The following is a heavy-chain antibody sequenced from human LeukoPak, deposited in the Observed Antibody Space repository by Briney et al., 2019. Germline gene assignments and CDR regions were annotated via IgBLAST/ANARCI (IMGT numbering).Heavy chain of an antibody. J-gene: IGHJ4*02. CDR1: GGSISSSSYY. Sequence: SETLSLTCTVSGGSISSSSYYWGWIRQPPGKGLEWIGSIYYSGSTYYNPSLKSRVTISVDTSKNQFSLKLSSVTAADTAVYYCAREFAVVTGLLDYWGQGTLVTVSS. D-gene: IGHD4-23*01. V-gene: IGHV4-39*02. CDR2: IYYSGST. CDR3: AREFAVVTGLLDY.